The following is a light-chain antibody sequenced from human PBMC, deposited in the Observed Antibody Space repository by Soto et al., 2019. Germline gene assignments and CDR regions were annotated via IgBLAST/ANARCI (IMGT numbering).Light chain of an antibody. CDR3: QQYGSSPPTT. V-gene: IGKV3-20*01. CDR2: WAS. Sequence: EIVLTQSPGTLSLSPGERATLSCRASQSVSSYYLAWYQQKPGQPPKVVIYWASTRGSGVPDRFSGSGSGTEFTLTISRLEPEDFAVYYCQQYGSSPPTTFGQGTRLEIK. CDR1: QSVSSYY. J-gene: IGKJ5*01.